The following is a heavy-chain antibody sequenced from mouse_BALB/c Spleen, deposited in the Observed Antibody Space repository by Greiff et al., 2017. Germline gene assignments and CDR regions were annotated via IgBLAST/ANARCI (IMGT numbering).Heavy chain of an antibody. V-gene: IGHV1-54*01. CDR2: INPGSGGT. D-gene: IGHD2-14*01. Sequence: VQLQEPGAELVRPGTSVKVSCKASGYAFTNYLIEWVKQRPGQGLEWIGVINPGSGGTNYNEKFKGKATLTADKSSSTAYMQLSSLTSDDSAVYVCARSERYDSPSYWYFDVWGAGTTVTVSS. J-gene: IGHJ1*01. CDR1: GYAFTNYL. CDR3: ARSERYDSPSYWYFDV.